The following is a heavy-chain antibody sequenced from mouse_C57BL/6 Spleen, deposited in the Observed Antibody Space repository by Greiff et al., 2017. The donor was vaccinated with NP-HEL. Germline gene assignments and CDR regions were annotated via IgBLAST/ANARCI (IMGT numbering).Heavy chain of an antibody. Sequence: VQLQQSGAELARPGASVKLSCKASGYTFTSYGISWVKQRTGQGLEWIGEIYPRSGNTYYNEKFKGKATLTADKSSSTAYMELRSLTSEDSAVYFCARRGSTVVGRDYWGQGTTLTVSS. D-gene: IGHD1-1*01. J-gene: IGHJ2*01. V-gene: IGHV1-81*01. CDR1: GYTFTSYG. CDR2: IYPRSGNT. CDR3: ARRGSTVVGRDY.